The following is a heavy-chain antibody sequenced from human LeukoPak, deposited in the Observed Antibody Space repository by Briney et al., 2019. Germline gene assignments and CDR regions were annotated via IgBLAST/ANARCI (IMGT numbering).Heavy chain of an antibody. J-gene: IGHJ4*02. V-gene: IGHV3-23*01. CDR2: ITGSGGST. CDR3: AKMEQQLVGYYFDY. Sequence: AGGSLRLSCAASGFTFSSYAMSWVRQAPGQGLEWVSVITGSGGSTYYADSVKGRFTISRDNSKNTLYLQMNSLRAEDTAVYYCAKMEQQLVGYYFDYWGQGALLTISS. CDR1: GFTFSSYA. D-gene: IGHD6-13*01.